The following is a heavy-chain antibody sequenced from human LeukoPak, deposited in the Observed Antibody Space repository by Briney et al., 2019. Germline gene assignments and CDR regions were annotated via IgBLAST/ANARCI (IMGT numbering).Heavy chain of an antibody. V-gene: IGHV1-2*02. CDR3: ARDPGGWLNWFDP. J-gene: IGHJ5*02. Sequence: ASVKVSCKASGYTFSSYAMHWVRQAPGQGLEWMGWINPNSGGTNYAQKFQGRVTMTRDTSISTAYMELSRLRSDDTAVYYCARDPGGWLNWFDPWGQGTLVTVSS. CDR1: GYTFSSYA. D-gene: IGHD5-12*01. CDR2: INPNSGGT.